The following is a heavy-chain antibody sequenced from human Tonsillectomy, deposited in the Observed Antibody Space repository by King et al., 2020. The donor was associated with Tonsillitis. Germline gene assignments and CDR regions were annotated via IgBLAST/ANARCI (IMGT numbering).Heavy chain of an antibody. D-gene: IGHD3-22*01. Sequence: VQLQESGPGLVKPSETLSLTCTVSGGSISSYYWSWIRQPPGKGLEWIGYIYYSGSTNYNPSLKSRVTISVDTSKNQFSLKLSSVTAADTAVYYCARFDSSGYYRYYFDYWGQGTLVTVSS. V-gene: IGHV4-59*01. J-gene: IGHJ4*02. CDR2: IYYSGST. CDR1: GGSISSYY. CDR3: ARFDSSGYYRYYFDY.